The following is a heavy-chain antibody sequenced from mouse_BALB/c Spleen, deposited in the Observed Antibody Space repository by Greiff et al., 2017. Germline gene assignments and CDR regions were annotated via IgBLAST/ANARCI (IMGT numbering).Heavy chain of an antibody. J-gene: IGHJ4*01. V-gene: IGHV7-3*02. CDR3: ARDLRRGGAMDY. CDR2: IRNKANGYTT. Sequence: EVKLVESGGGLVQPGGSLRLSCATSGFTFTDYYMSWVRQPPGKALEWLGFIRNKANGYTTEYSASVKGRFTISRDNSQSILYLQMNTLRAEDSATYYCARDLRRGGAMDYWGQGTSVTVSS. CDR1: GFTFTDYY.